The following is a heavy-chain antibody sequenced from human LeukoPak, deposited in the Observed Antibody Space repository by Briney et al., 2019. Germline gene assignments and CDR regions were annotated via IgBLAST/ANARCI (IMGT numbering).Heavy chain of an antibody. CDR1: GFSFCSQW. CDR3: ARDAGIAARPFNWFDP. J-gene: IGHJ5*02. Sequence: GGSLRLSCAASGFSFCSQWMHRVRQGPGKGLVWVSRINSDGSSTDYADSVRGRFTISRDNAKNTLYVQINSLRAEDTAVYYCARDAGIAARPFNWFDPWGQGTLVTVSS. CDR2: INSDGSST. D-gene: IGHD6-6*01. V-gene: IGHV3-74*01.